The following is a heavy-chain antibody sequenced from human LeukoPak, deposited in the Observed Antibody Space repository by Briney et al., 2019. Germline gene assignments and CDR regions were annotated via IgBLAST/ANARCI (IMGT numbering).Heavy chain of an antibody. J-gene: IGHJ4*02. Sequence: PGGSLRLSCAASGFTFRSYAMSWVRQAPGKGLEWVSVISYNGDRTYYADSVKGRFTISRDNSKNTLYLQMTSLRAEDTAVYYCAKQIGYCTTSSCYVLLDYWGQGSLVTVSS. CDR1: GFTFRSYA. V-gene: IGHV3-23*01. D-gene: IGHD2-2*03. CDR2: ISYNGDRT. CDR3: AKQIGYCTTSSCYVLLDY.